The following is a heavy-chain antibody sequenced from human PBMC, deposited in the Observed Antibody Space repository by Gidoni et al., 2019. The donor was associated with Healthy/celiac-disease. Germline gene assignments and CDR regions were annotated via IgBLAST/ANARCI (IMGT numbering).Heavy chain of an antibody. CDR1: AFTFSSYA. D-gene: IGHD2-2*01. V-gene: IGHV3-23*01. J-gene: IGHJ5*02. CDR2: ISGSGGST. CDR3: AKAAGIVVVPAADRTRVFDP. Sequence: EVQLLESGGGLVQPGGSLRLSCAAHAFTFSSYAMSWVRQAPGKGLECVSAISGSGGSTYYAASVKGRFTISRDNSKNTLYLQMNSLRAEDTAVYYCAKAAGIVVVPAADRTRVFDPWGQGTLVTVSS.